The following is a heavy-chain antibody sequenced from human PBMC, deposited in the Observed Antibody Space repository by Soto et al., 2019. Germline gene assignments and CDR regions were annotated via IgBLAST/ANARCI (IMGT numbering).Heavy chain of an antibody. J-gene: IGHJ6*02. CDR2: IWYGGSNK. CDR3: ARDMEGEWDYYGMDV. D-gene: IGHD3-16*01. Sequence: GGSLSPSCEASAFAFSSYCTDWVSQPPVKGLEWMAVIWYGGSNKYYADSVKGRFTITRDNSKNTLYLEMNSLRAEDTAVYYCARDMEGEWDYYGMDVWGQGTTVTVSS. CDR1: AFAFSSYC. V-gene: IGHV3-30*19.